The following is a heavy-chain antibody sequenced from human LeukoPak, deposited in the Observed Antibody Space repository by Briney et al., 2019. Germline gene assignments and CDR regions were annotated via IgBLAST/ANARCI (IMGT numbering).Heavy chain of an antibody. CDR3: ARRGDSYEFDY. Sequence: GGSLRLSCAASGFTFSTYSMDWVRQAPGQGLEWVASISSGSSYIYYADSVKGRFTISRDNAKNSLYLQMNSLRVEDTAVYYCARRGDSYEFDYWGQGTLVTVSS. CDR2: ISSGSSYI. D-gene: IGHD5-18*01. V-gene: IGHV3-21*04. CDR1: GFTFSTYS. J-gene: IGHJ4*02.